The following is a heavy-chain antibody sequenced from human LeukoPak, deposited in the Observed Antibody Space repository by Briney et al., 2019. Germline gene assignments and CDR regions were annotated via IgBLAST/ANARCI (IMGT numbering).Heavy chain of an antibody. CDR1: GFSISSGYF. D-gene: IGHD3-10*01. J-gene: IGHJ6*03. Sequence: SETLSLSCTVSGFSISSGYFWGWSRQPPGKGLEWIGNIYPTGSTYYNPSLKSRVTISVDTSKNQFSLQLNSVTPEDTAVYYCARDLWFGELLGGSQYYIDVWGKGTTVTVSS. CDR3: ARDLWFGELLGGSQYYIDV. V-gene: IGHV4-38-2*02. CDR2: IYPTGST.